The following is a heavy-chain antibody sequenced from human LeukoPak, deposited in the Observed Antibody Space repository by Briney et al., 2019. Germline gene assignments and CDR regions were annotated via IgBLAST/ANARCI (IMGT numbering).Heavy chain of an antibody. J-gene: IGHJ6*02. D-gene: IGHD3-3*01. CDR1: GGSISSSSYY. CDR2: INHSGGT. CDR3: ARARGVVIIPSVYYYYGMDV. Sequence: PSETLSLTCTVSGGSISSSSYYWSWIRQPPGKGLEWIGEINHSGGTNYNPSLKSRVTISVDTSKNQFSLKLSSVTAADTAVYYCARARGVVIIPSVYYYYGMDVWGQGTTVTVSS. V-gene: IGHV4-39*07.